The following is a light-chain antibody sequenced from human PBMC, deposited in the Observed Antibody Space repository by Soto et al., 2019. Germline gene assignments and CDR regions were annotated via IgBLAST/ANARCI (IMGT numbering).Light chain of an antibody. J-gene: IGKJ4*01. CDR3: QQLNAYPLT. CDR1: QGISTY. Sequence: DIQLTQSPSLLSASVGDRVTITCRASQGISTYLAWYQQTSGKAPKLLISAASTLQRVVPSRFSGSGSGTQFTLTISSLQPEDFATYYCQQLNAYPLTFGGGTRVEIK. CDR2: AAS. V-gene: IGKV1-9*01.